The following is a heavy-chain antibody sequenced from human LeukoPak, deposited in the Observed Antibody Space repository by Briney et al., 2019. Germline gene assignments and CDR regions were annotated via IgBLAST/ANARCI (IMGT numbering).Heavy chain of an antibody. D-gene: IGHD5-18*01. CDR1: GKTLSDLS. V-gene: IGHV1-24*01. CDR2: SDPEDGER. J-gene: IGHJ4*02. Sequence: ASVKVSCKVSGKTLSDLSIHWLRQPPGKGLEWLGGSDPEDGERIYAQMFQGRVTMTEDTSIDTAYMELSSLRSEGTAVYYCVTGFTTMAVDYFDYWGQGTLVTVSP. CDR3: VTGFTTMAVDYFDY.